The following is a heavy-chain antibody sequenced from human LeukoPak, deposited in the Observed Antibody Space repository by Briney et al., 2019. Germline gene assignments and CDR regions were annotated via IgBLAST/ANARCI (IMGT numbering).Heavy chain of an antibody. CDR2: ISGSGGST. Sequence: GGSLRLSCAASGFTFSSYAMSWVRQAPGKGLEWVSAISGSGGSTYYADSVKGRFTISRDNSKNTLYLQMNSLRAEDTAVYYCAKDRRRGGKGFGELPFDYWGQGTLVTVSS. CDR3: AKDRRRGGKGFGELPFDY. D-gene: IGHD3-10*01. CDR1: GFTFSSYA. J-gene: IGHJ4*02. V-gene: IGHV3-23*01.